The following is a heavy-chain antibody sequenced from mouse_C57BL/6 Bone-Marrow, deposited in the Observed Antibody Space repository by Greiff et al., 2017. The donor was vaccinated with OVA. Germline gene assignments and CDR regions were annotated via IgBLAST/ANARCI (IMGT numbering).Heavy chain of an antibody. CDR1: GYTFTSYN. J-gene: IGHJ2*01. Sequence: QVQLKQSGAELVRPGASVKMSCKASGYTFTSYNMHWVKQTPRQGLEWIGAIYPGNGDTSYNQKFKGKATLTVDKSSSTDYMQLSSLTSEDSAVYFCARGGLGLRRGDFDYWGQGTTLTVSS. D-gene: IGHD2-4*01. CDR3: ARGGLGLRRGDFDY. CDR2: IYPGNGDT. V-gene: IGHV1-12*01.